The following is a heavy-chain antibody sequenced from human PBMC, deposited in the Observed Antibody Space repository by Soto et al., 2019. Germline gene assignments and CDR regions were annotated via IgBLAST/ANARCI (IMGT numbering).Heavy chain of an antibody. D-gene: IGHD3-9*01. CDR2: IKSKTDGGTT. J-gene: IGHJ4*02. CDR1: GFTFSNAW. CDR3: TTGLLITYYDILTGPDY. V-gene: IGHV3-15*01. Sequence: GGSLRLSCAASGFTFSNAWMSWVRQAPGKGLGWVGRIKSKTDGGTTDYAAPVKGRFTISRDDSKNTLYLQMNSLKTEDTAVYYCTTGLLITYYDILTGPDYWGQGTLVTVSS.